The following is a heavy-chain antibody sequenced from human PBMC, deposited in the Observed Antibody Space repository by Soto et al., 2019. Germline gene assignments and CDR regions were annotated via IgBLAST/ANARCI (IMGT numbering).Heavy chain of an antibody. Sequence: HPGGSLRLSCAASGFTVSSNYMSWVRQAPRKGLEWVSVIYSGGSTYYADSVKGRFTISRDNSKNTLYLQMDSLRAEDTAVYYCAREVIAARYYYYYYMDVWGTGTTVNVSS. V-gene: IGHV3-66*01. CDR3: AREVIAARYYYYYYMDV. CDR2: IYSGGST. D-gene: IGHD6-6*01. CDR1: GFTVSSNY. J-gene: IGHJ6*03.